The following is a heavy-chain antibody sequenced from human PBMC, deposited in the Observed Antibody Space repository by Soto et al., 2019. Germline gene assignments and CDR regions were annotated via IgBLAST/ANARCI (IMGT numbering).Heavy chain of an antibody. Sequence: QVQLVQSGAEVKKPGASVKVSCKASGYTFTTYYMHWVRQAPGQGLEWMGIISPDGGRTSYAQKFQGRVTMTRDTSTSTVYMELSSLRSEDTAVYYCARVRVIRGVIPSHFGLWGQGTLVTVSS. CDR1: GYTFTTYY. CDR2: ISPDGGRT. J-gene: IGHJ4*02. CDR3: ARVRVIRGVIPSHFGL. D-gene: IGHD3-10*01. V-gene: IGHV1-46*01.